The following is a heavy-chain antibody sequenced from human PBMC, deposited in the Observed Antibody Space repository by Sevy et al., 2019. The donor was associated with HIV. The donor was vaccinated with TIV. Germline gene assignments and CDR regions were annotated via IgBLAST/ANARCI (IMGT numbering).Heavy chain of an antibody. CDR3: VKEGGGEGGDH. CDR1: GFSFSSDW. D-gene: IGHD2-21*01. CDR2: IKQDGSEK. V-gene: IGHV3-7*01. Sequence: GGSLRLSCVGSGFSFSSDWMNWVRQAPGKGLEWVACIKQDGSEKYYLDSVMGRFTISRDNAQNSLYLQMNSLRVEDTAVFYCVKEGGGEGGDHWGQGTLVTVSS. J-gene: IGHJ4*02.